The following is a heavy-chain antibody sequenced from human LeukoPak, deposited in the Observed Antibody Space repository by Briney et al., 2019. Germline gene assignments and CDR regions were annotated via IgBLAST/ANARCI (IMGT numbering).Heavy chain of an antibody. CDR2: ISSNGDII. CDR1: GFTFSTYN. CDR3: ARDGWL. D-gene: IGHD5-12*01. V-gene: IGHV3-48*01. J-gene: IGHJ4*02. Sequence: GRSLRLSCAASGFTFSTYNFNWVRQAPGKGLEWVSYISSNGDIIYYADSVKGRFTISRDNAKNSLYLQMNSLRVEDTAVYYCARDGWLRGQGTLVTVSS.